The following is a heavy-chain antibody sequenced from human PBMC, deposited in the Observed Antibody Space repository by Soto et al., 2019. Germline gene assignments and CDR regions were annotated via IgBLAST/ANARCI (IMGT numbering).Heavy chain of an antibody. CDR2: SGGGGTT. J-gene: IGHJ4*02. Sequence: PGGSLRLSCAASGFTVSSNYMSWVRQAPGKGLEWVSVSGGGGTTYYADSVKGRFTISRDNSKNTLYLQMNSLRAEDTAVYYCAKLYSGYDSRARSTFDYWGQGTLVTVSS. CDR3: AKLYSGYDSRARSTFDY. CDR1: GFTVSSNY. V-gene: IGHV3-53*01. D-gene: IGHD5-12*01.